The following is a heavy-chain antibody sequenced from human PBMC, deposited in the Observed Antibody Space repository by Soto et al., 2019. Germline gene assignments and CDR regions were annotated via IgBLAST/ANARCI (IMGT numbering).Heavy chain of an antibody. J-gene: IGHJ5*02. V-gene: IGHV4-31*11. CDR3: AREDAARIERWFDA. Sequence: QVQLQESGPRLVKPSQTLSLSCAVSGGSIISASYSWNWIRQSPGRGLEWIGPIYSSGSTYYNPSLQSRVSMSVETSNNQFSLKLTSVTAADTAVYFCAREDAARIERWFDAWGQGILVTVSS. D-gene: IGHD6-6*01. CDR2: IYSSGST. CDR1: GGSIISASYS.